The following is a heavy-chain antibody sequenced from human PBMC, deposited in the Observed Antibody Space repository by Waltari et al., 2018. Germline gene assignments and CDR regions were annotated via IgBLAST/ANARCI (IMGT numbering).Heavy chain of an antibody. CDR1: GGSISSYY. CDR2: IYYSGST. V-gene: IGHV4-59*08. D-gene: IGHD1-7*01. Sequence: QVQLQESGPGLVKPSETLSLTCTVSGGSISSYYWSWIRQPPGTGLEWIGYIYYSGSTNYNPSLKSRVTISVDTSKNQFSLKLSSVTAADTAVYYCARRPPLITGTFYYYGMDVWGQGTTVTVSS. J-gene: IGHJ6*02. CDR3: ARRPPLITGTFYYYGMDV.